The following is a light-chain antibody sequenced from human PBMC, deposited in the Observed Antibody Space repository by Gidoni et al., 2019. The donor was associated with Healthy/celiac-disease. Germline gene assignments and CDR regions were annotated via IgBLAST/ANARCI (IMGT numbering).Light chain of an antibody. CDR2: DAS. Sequence: IVLTQSPATLSLSPGERATLSCRASQSVSSYSAWYQQKPGQAPRLLIYDASNRATGIPARFSGSGSGTDFTLTISSLEPEDFAVYYCQQRSNWLWTFGQGTKVEIK. CDR3: QQRSNWLWT. V-gene: IGKV3-11*01. CDR1: QSVSSY. J-gene: IGKJ1*01.